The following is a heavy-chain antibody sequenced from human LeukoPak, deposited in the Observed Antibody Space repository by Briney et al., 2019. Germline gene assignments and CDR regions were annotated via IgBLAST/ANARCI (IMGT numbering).Heavy chain of an antibody. CDR3: ARSSLGTITAGPFDY. CDR2: ISGYNGNT. Sequence: ASVKVSCKASGYTFSSYGIAWVRQAPGQGLEWMGSISGYNGNTNYAQKLQGRVSMTTDTSTTTAYMELRSLTSDDTALYYCARSSLGTITAGPFDYWGQGTLVTVSS. D-gene: IGHD5-12*01. V-gene: IGHV1-18*01. CDR1: GYTFSSYG. J-gene: IGHJ4*02.